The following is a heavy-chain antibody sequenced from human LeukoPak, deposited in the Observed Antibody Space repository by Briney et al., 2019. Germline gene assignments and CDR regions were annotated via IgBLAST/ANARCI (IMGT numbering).Heavy chain of an antibody. V-gene: IGHV4-59*01. D-gene: IGHD4-17*01. CDR2: IYYSGST. J-gene: IGHJ6*02. CDR1: GGSISSYY. Sequence: SETLSLTCTVSGGSISSYYWSWIRQPPGKGLEWIGYIYYSGSTNYNPSLKSRVTISVDTSKNQFSLKLSSVTAADTAVYYCARDDGDYHGAGWYYGMDVWGQGTTVTVSS. CDR3: ARDDGDYHGAGWYYGMDV.